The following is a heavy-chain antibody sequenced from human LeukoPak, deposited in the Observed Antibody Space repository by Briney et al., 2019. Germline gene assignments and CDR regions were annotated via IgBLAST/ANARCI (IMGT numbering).Heavy chain of an antibody. CDR2: INSDGSST. J-gene: IGHJ4*02. Sequence: PGGSLRLSCAASGFTFSSYWMHWVRQAPGKGLVWVSRINSDGSSTSYADSVRGRFTISRDNAKNSLYLQMDSLRAEDMAFYYCAKDMRYSSSGSFDYWGQGTLVTVSS. CDR1: GFTFSSYW. CDR3: AKDMRYSSSGSFDY. D-gene: IGHD6-6*01. V-gene: IGHV3-74*01.